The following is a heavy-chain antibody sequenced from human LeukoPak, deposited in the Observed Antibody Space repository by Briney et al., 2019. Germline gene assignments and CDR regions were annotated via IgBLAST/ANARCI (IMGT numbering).Heavy chain of an antibody. J-gene: IGHJ4*02. V-gene: IGHV3-64D*09. CDR1: GFTFSSYA. CDR2: ISSNGGST. CDR3: ARVRIAAAGRGVMGYFDY. D-gene: IGHD6-13*01. Sequence: GGSLRLSCSASGFTFSSYAMHWVRQAPGKGLEYVSAISSNGGSTYYADSVKGRFTISRDNSKNTLYLQMSSLRAEDTAVYYCARVRIAAAGRGVMGYFDYWGQGTLVTVSS.